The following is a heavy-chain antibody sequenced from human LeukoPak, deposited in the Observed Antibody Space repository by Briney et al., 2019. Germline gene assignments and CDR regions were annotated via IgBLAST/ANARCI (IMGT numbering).Heavy chain of an antibody. V-gene: IGHV3-23*01. CDR2: LNEDGGYT. Sequence: PGGSLRLSCAASGFTFSLYAMSWVRQAPGKGLVWVSGLNEDGGYTYYADSVKGRFTISRDNSENTLHLQMNSLRAEDTAVYRCARDVRGPHDFWGQGTLVTVSS. CDR3: ARDVRGPHDF. CDR1: GFTFSLYA. J-gene: IGHJ4*02. D-gene: IGHD2/OR15-2a*01.